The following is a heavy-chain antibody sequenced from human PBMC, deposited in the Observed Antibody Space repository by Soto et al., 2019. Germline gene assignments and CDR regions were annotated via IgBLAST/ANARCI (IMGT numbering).Heavy chain of an antibody. Sequence: QITLKESGPTLVKPTQTLTLTCTFSAFSLSTSGVGVGWIRQPPGKALEWLTFIYWDDDKRYSPSLKSRLTITKDTSKNQVVLTMTNMDPVDTATYYCARLVGAGITYYFDSWGQGTLVTVSS. V-gene: IGHV2-5*02. J-gene: IGHJ4*02. CDR2: IYWDDDK. CDR1: AFSLSTSGVG. D-gene: IGHD1-26*01. CDR3: ARLVGAGITYYFDS.